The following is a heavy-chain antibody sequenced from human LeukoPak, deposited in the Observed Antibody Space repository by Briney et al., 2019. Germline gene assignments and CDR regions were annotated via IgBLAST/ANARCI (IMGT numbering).Heavy chain of an antibody. CDR1: GFTVSSDY. CDR3: ARNWFDP. V-gene: IGHV3-53*05. Sequence: GGSLRLSCAASGFTVSSDYMSWVRQAPGKGLGWVSVIYSGGSTYYADSVKGRFTISRDKSKNTVYLQMNSLRFEDTAMYYCARNWFDPWGQGTLVTVSS. CDR2: IYSGGST. J-gene: IGHJ5*02.